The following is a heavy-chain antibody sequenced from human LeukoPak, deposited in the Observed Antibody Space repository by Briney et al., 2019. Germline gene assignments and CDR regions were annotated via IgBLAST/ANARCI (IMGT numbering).Heavy chain of an antibody. J-gene: IGHJ4*02. Sequence: ASVKVSCKASGYTFTSYGISWVRQAPGQGLEWMGWISAYNGNTNYAQKLQGRVTMTTDTSTSTAYMELRSLRSDDTAVYYCVRDLKPRTTGTSNNDYWGQGTLVTVSS. D-gene: IGHD1-1*01. CDR1: GYTFTSYG. CDR2: ISAYNGNT. CDR3: VRDLKPRTTGTSNNDY. V-gene: IGHV1-18*01.